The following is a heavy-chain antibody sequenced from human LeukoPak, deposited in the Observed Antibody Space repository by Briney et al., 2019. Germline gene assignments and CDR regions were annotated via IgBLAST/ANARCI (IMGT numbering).Heavy chain of an antibody. Sequence: AGGSLRLSCAASGFTFSSYSMNWVRQAPGKGLEWVSSISSSSSYIYYADSVKGRFTISRDNAKNSLYLQMNSLRAEDTAVYYCASLGGSGWSVGGYYYGMDVWGQGTTVTVSS. CDR2: ISSSSSYI. J-gene: IGHJ6*02. CDR3: ASLGGSGWSVGGYYYGMDV. CDR1: GFTFSSYS. V-gene: IGHV3-21*04. D-gene: IGHD6-19*01.